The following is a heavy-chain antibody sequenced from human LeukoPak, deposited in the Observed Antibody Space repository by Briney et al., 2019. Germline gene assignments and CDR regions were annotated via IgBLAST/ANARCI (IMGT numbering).Heavy chain of an antibody. CDR2: IYYSGTT. V-gene: IGHV4-39*07. D-gene: IGHD5-18*01. CDR3: ARVPRYSYGRDY. Sequence: SETLSLTCTVSGGSISSSSYYWGWIRQPPGKGLEWIGSIYYSGTTYYNPSLKSRVTISVDTSKNQISLKLSSVTAADTAVYYCARVPRYSYGRDYWGQGTLVTVSS. CDR1: GGSISSSSYY. J-gene: IGHJ4*02.